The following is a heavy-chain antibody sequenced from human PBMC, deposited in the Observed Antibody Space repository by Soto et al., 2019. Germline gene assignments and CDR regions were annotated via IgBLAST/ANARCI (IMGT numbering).Heavy chain of an antibody. V-gene: IGHV3-23*01. Sequence: GGSLRLSCAASGFTFSIYAMSWVRQAPGKGLEWVPGISGSRVSTYYADSVKGRFTISRDNSKNTLYLQMNSLRVEDTAVYYCAIYYGGGTYNWFDPWGQGTLVTVSS. D-gene: IGHD3-22*01. CDR1: GFTFSIYA. CDR2: ISGSRVST. CDR3: AIYYGGGTYNWFDP. J-gene: IGHJ5*02.